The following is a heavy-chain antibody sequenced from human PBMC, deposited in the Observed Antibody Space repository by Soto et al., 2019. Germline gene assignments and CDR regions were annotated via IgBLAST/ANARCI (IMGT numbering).Heavy chain of an antibody. Sequence: EVQLVESGGGLVQPGGSLRLSCAASGFTFSSYWMHWVRQAPGKGLVWVSRINSDGSSTNYADSVKGRFTISRDNAKNTXXLQMNALRDEDTAVYYCARAGYYDFWSGYHYGMDVWGQGTTVTVCS. CDR2: INSDGSST. CDR1: GFTFSSYW. D-gene: IGHD3-3*01. J-gene: IGHJ6*02. V-gene: IGHV3-74*01. CDR3: ARAGYYDFWSGYHYGMDV.